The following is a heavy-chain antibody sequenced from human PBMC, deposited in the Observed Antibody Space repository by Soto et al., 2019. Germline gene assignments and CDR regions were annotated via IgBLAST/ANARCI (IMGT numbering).Heavy chain of an antibody. J-gene: IGHJ5*02. V-gene: IGHV4-31*03. CDR2: IYVTGAV. D-gene: IGHD2-21*01. CDR3: ARLRIATNNYKWFDP. CDR1: GAALNRGNYY. Sequence: LSLTCSVSGAALNRGNYYWSWIRQVPGKGLEWIGHIYVTGAVDYNPSLRDRITISQDTSGRQFSLNLRLVTAADTAVYYCARLRIATNNYKWFDPWGQGTLVTVSS.